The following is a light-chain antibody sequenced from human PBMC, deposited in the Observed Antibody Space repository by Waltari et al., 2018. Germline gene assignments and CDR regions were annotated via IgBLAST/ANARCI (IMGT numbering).Light chain of an antibody. CDR3: QQTDSFPRT. CDR1: QSISSY. V-gene: IGKV1-39*01. CDR2: GAS. Sequence: DIQMTQSPSSLSASVGDRVTITCRASQSISSYLNWYQQKPGKAPKLLFYGASSLQSGVPPRFSGSGSGTDFTLTISSLQPEDFATYHCQQTDSFPRTFGQGTKVEIK. J-gene: IGKJ1*01.